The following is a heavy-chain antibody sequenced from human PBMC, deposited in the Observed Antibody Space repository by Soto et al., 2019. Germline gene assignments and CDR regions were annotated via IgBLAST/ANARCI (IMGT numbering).Heavy chain of an antibody. CDR2: IGTAGDP. D-gene: IGHD4-17*01. V-gene: IGHV3-13*05. CDR1: GFTFSSYD. J-gene: IGHJ6*02. CDR3: ARERSTTVTAYGMDV. Sequence: GGSLRLSCAASGFTFSSYDMHWVRQATGKGLEWVSAIGTAGDPYYPGSVKGRFTISRENAKNSLCLQMNSLRAGDTAVYYCARERSTTVTAYGMDVWGQGTTVTVSS.